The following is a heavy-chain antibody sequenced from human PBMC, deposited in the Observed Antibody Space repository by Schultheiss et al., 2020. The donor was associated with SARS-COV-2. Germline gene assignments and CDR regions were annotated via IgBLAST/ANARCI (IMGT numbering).Heavy chain of an antibody. CDR1: GFTFSDYY. V-gene: IGHV3-30*03. Sequence: GGSLRLSCAASGFTFSDYYMSWIRQAPGKGLEWVAVISYDGSNKYYADSVKGRFTISRDNSKNTLYLQMNSLRAEDTAVYYCARDLLRYFDWSYYYYGMDVWGQGTTVTVSS. CDR2: ISYDGSNK. CDR3: ARDLLRYFDWSYYYYGMDV. J-gene: IGHJ6*02. D-gene: IGHD3-9*01.